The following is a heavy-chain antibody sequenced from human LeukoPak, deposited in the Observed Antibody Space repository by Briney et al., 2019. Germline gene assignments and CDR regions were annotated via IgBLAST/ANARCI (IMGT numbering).Heavy chain of an antibody. D-gene: IGHD4-17*01. J-gene: IGHJ4*02. V-gene: IGHV3-15*01. CDR2: IKSKTDGGTT. CDR3: TTAATVTTLDY. Sequence: GGSLRLSCAASGFTFSNAWMSWVRQDPGKGLEWVGRIKSKTDGGTTDYAAPVKGRFTISRDDSKNTLYLQMNSLKTEDTAVYYCTTAATVTTLDYWGQGTLVTVSS. CDR1: GFTFSNAW.